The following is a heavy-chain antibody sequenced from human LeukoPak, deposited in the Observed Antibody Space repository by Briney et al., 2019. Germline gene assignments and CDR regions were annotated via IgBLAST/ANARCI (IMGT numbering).Heavy chain of an antibody. CDR1: GDSISSNSAV. J-gene: IGHJ3*01. CDR3: ARGPDDLLHGRAFDF. Sequence: SQTLSLTCAISGDSISSNSAVWNWIRLSPSRGLEWLGRTLYRSNWLNDYAPSIKGRITINPDTSKNQFSLQLKSVTPEDTALYYCARGPDDLLHGRAFDFWGQGTMVTVSS. V-gene: IGHV6-1*01. D-gene: IGHD3-3*01. CDR2: TLYRSNWLN.